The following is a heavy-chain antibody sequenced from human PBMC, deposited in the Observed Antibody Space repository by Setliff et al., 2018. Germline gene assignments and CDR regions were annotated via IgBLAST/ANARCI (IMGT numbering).Heavy chain of an antibody. V-gene: IGHV3-7*03. J-gene: IGHJ3*02. CDR3: VRELRVIVGVGIQGVFDI. CDR2: IKQDGSEK. D-gene: IGHD3-22*01. Sequence: GGSLRLSCAASGFTFINYWMSWVRQAPGTGLEWLANIKQDGSEKFYVDSVKGRFTISRDNAKNSLYLQMNNLRAEDTAVYYCVRELRVIVGVGIQGVFDIWGQGTMVTVSS. CDR1: GFTFINYW.